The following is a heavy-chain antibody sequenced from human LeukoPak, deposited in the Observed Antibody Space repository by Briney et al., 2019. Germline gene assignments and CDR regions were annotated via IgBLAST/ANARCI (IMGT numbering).Heavy chain of an antibody. CDR3: AKWDVVTAIPVRD. V-gene: IGHV3-23*01. J-gene: IGHJ4*02. CDR1: GFTFSSYA. D-gene: IGHD2-21*02. CDR2: ISGGGGST. Sequence: PGGSLRLSCAASGFTFSSYAMSCVRQAPGKGLEWVSAISGGGGSTYYADSVKGRFTIYRDNYKNTLYLQMNSLRAEDTAVYYCAKWDVVTAIPVRDWGQGTLVTVSS.